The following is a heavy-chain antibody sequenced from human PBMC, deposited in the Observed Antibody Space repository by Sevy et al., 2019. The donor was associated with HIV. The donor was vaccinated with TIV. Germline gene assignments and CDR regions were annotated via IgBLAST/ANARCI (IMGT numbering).Heavy chain of an antibody. V-gene: IGHV1-46*01. J-gene: IGHJ2*01. CDR3: ARGGAVVVVPAANKPNWYFDL. Sequence: ASVTVSCKASGYTFTSYYMHWVRQAPGQGLEWMGIINPSGGSTSYAQKFQGRVTMTRDTSTSTVYMELSSLRSEDTAVYYCARGGAVVVVPAANKPNWYFDLWGRGTLVTVSS. D-gene: IGHD2-2*01. CDR1: GYTFTSYY. CDR2: INPSGGST.